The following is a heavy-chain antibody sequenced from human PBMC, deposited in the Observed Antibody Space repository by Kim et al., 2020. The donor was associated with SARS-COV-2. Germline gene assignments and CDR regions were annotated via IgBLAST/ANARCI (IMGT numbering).Heavy chain of an antibody. J-gene: IGHJ1*01. D-gene: IGHD2-2*01. V-gene: IGHV3-30*18. CDR1: GFTFSSYG. CDR3: AKDSLVVVVPAAISFQH. CDR2: ISYDGSNK. Sequence: GGSLRLSCAASGFTFSSYGMHWVRQAPGKGLEWVAVISYDGSNKYYADSVKGRFTISRDNSKNTLYLQMNSLRAEDTAVYYCAKDSLVVVVPAAISFQHWGQGTLVTVSS.